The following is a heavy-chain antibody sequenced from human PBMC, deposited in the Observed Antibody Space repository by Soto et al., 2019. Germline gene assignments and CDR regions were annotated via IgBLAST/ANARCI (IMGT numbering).Heavy chain of an antibody. CDR2: INQDGSAK. V-gene: IGHV3-7*05. CDR3: GRGFGGTH. Sequence: EVQLVESGGGLVQPGGSLRLSCAASGFTFNNYYMVWVRQAPGRGLKWVANINQDGSAKYYVDSVKGRFTTSGDNAKSSLYLQINSLRAEDTATYYCGRGFGGTHWGQGSLVTVSS. CDR1: GFTFNNYY. D-gene: IGHD2-15*01. J-gene: IGHJ4*02.